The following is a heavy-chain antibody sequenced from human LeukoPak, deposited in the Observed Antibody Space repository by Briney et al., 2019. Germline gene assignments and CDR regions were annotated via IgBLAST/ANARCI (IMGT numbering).Heavy chain of an antibody. J-gene: IGHJ4*02. CDR2: ISSSSSYI. D-gene: IGHD3-9*01. Sequence: SGGSLRLSCAASGFTFSSYSMNWVRQAPGKGLEWVSSISSSSSYIYYADSVKGRFTISRDNAKNSLYLQMNSLRAGDTAVYYCARVVGRYFVADYWGQGTLVTVSS. CDR3: ARVVGRYFVADY. V-gene: IGHV3-21*01. CDR1: GFTFSSYS.